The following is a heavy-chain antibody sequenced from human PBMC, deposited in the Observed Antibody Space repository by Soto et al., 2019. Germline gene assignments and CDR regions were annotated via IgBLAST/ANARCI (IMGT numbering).Heavy chain of an antibody. Sequence: ASVKVSCKASGYTFTSYYMHWVRQAPGQGLEWMGIINPSGGSTSYAQKFQGRVTMTRDTSTSTVYMELSSLRSEDTAVYYCARRGGQQQLVRRNNWFDPWGQGTLVTVSS. D-gene: IGHD6-13*01. V-gene: IGHV1-46*01. CDR2: INPSGGST. J-gene: IGHJ5*02. CDR3: ARRGGQQQLVRRNNWFDP. CDR1: GYTFTSYY.